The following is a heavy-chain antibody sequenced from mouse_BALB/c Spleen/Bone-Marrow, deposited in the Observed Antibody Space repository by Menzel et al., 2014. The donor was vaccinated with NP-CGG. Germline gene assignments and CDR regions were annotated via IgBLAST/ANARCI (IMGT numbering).Heavy chain of an antibody. D-gene: IGHD1-1*01. CDR1: GFTFSSYG. CDR3: ARDSITTDAMDY. Sequence: DVQLQESGGDLVKPGGSLKLSCAASGFTFSSYGMSWVRQTPDKRLEWVATISSGGSYTYYPDSVKGRFTISRDNAKNTLYLQMSSLKSEDTAMYYCARDSITTDAMDYWGQGTSVTVSS. J-gene: IGHJ4*01. V-gene: IGHV5-6*01. CDR2: ISSGGSYT.